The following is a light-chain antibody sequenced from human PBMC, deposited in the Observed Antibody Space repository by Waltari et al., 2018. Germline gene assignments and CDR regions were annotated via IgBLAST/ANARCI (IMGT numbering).Light chain of an antibody. J-gene: IGKJ4*01. CDR3: HQRCTWPLLT. CDR2: DAS. CDR1: QSVSNY. V-gene: IGKV3-11*01. Sequence: IVLTQSPATLSSSPGESATLSCRASQSVSNYLAWYQHKRGQAPRLLISDASNRATGIPARFSGSGAGTDVTLTISSRVPEDFAIDYCHQRCTWPLLTFGGGTKVEIK.